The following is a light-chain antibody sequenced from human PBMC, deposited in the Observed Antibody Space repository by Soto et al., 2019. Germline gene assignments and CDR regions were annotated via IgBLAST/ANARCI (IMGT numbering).Light chain of an antibody. CDR3: QHYNSYYT. CDR1: QSISSW. Sequence: IQMTQSPSTLSASVGDRVTITCRASQSISSWLAWYQQKPGKAPKILIYEGSGLESGVTSRFSGSGSGTEFALSIYRLQTYDFATYYCQHYNSYYTFGQGTKRESK. J-gene: IGKJ2*01. CDR2: EGS. V-gene: IGKV1-5*03.